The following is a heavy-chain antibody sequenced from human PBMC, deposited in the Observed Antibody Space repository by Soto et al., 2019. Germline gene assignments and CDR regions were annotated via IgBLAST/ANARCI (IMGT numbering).Heavy chain of an antibody. V-gene: IGHV3-30-3*01. D-gene: IGHD3-3*01. Sequence: VGSLRLSCTASEFSFSSYAMHWIRQSPGKGLEWVAVISFNGNSLHYADSVKDRFTISRDNSKSTLYLQMNNMRTEDTAVYYCARTFATITYYFDYWGQGTLVTVSS. CDR1: EFSFSSYA. CDR3: ARTFATITYYFDY. CDR2: ISFNGNSL. J-gene: IGHJ4*02.